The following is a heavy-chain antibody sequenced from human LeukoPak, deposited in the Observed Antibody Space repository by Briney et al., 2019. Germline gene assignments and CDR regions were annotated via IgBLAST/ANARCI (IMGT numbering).Heavy chain of an antibody. J-gene: IGHJ4*02. CDR1: GYTFTGHY. D-gene: IGHD4-17*01. V-gene: IGHV1-2*06. Sequence: ASVKVSCKASGYTFTGHYMHWVRQAPGQGLEWMGRINPNSGGTNYAQKFQGRVTMTRETSITTAYMELSRLRSDDTAVYYCASNDYATDYFDYWGQGTMVTVSS. CDR3: ASNDYATDYFDY. CDR2: INPNSGGT.